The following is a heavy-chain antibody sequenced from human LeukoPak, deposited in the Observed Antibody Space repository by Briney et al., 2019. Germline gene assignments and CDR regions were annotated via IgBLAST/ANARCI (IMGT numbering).Heavy chain of an antibody. V-gene: IGHV4-39*07. J-gene: IGHJ4*02. D-gene: IGHD3-3*01. CDR1: GGSISSSSYY. Sequence: PSETLSLTCTVSGGSISSSSYYWGWIRQPPGKGLEWIGSIYYSGSTYYNPSLKSRVTISVDTSKNQFSLKLSSVTAADTAVYYCARDATIFGIDYWGQGTLVTVSS. CDR2: IYYSGST. CDR3: ARDATIFGIDY.